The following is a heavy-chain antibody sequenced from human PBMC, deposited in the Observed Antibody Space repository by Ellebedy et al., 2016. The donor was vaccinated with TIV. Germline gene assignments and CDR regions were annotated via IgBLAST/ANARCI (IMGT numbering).Heavy chain of an antibody. J-gene: IGHJ6*02. Sequence: GESLKISCAASGFTFSSYTINWVRQAPGKGLEWVSSISGSSSYIYYADSVKGRFTISRDNAKNSMYLQMNSLRAEDTAVYYCAKDNVQGGMDVWGQGTTVTVSS. CDR2: ISGSSSYI. CDR3: AKDNVQGGMDV. V-gene: IGHV3-21*04. D-gene: IGHD6-6*01. CDR1: GFTFSSYT.